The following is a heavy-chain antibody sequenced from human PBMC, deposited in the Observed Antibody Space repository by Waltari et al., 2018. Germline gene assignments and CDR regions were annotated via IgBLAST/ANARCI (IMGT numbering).Heavy chain of an antibody. Sequence: QVQLVESGGGLVKPGGSLRLSCAASGCTFSDSYMSWIRQAPGKGLEWFSYISSSGSTIYYADSVKGRFTISRDNAKNSLYLQMNSLRAEDTAVYYCARMYSSGWYSVIDYWGQGTLVTVSS. CDR1: GCTFSDSY. D-gene: IGHD6-19*01. V-gene: IGHV3-11*01. CDR2: ISSSGSTI. CDR3: ARMYSSGWYSVIDY. J-gene: IGHJ4*02.